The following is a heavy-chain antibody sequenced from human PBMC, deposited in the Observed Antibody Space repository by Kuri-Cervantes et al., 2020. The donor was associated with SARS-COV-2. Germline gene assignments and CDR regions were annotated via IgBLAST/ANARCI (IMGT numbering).Heavy chain of an antibody. CDR3: TKDVGPTFDWFDP. CDR1: GFTFSSYS. CDR2: ISSSSSYI. V-gene: IGHV3-21*04. J-gene: IGHJ5*02. Sequence: GESLKISCAASGFTFSSYSMNWVRQAPGKGLEWVSSISSSSSYIYYADSVKGRFTISRDNAKNSLYLQMNSLRAEDTAIYYCTKDVGPTFDWFDPWGQGTQVTVSS. D-gene: IGHD1-26*01.